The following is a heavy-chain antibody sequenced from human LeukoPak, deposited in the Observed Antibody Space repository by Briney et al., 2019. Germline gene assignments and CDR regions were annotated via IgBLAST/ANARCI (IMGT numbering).Heavy chain of an antibody. V-gene: IGHV4-59*01. J-gene: IGHJ3*02. Sequence: PSETLSLTCTVSGGSISSYYWSWIRQPPGKGLEWIGYIYYSGSTNYNPSLKSRVTISVDTSKNQFSLKLSSVAAADTAVYYCARDPIVVVITTDDAFDIWGQGTMVTVSS. CDR2: IYYSGST. CDR1: GGSISSYY. D-gene: IGHD3-22*01. CDR3: ARDPIVVVITTDDAFDI.